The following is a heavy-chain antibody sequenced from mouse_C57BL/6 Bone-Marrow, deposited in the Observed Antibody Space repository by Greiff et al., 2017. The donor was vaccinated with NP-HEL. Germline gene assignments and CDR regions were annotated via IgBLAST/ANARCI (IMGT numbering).Heavy chain of an antibody. V-gene: IGHV1-19*01. CDR2: INPYNGGT. CDR3: ARWDFTTVAGAMDY. J-gene: IGHJ4*01. CDR1: GYTFTDYY. D-gene: IGHD1-1*01. Sequence: VQLKQSGPVLVKPGASVKMSCKASGYTFTDYYMNWVKQSHGKSLEWIGVINPYNGGTSYNQKFKGKATLTVDKSSSPAYMERNSLTSEDSAVYYCARWDFTTVAGAMDYWGQGTSVTVSS.